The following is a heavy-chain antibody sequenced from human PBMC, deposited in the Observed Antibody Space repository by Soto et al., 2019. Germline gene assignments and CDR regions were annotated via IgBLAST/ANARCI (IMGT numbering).Heavy chain of an antibody. J-gene: IGHJ4*02. Sequence: LRLSCITSGFTFGDYAMIWFRQAPGKGLEWVSFITSKRYGGKTEYAASVKGRFTISRDDSKSVAYLQMNSLRTDDTAVYYCSRLPPNNWGDPLDLWGQGTLVTVSS. CDR2: ITSKRYGGKT. CDR3: SRLPPNNWGDPLDL. CDR1: GFTFGDYA. V-gene: IGHV3-49*03. D-gene: IGHD3-10*01.